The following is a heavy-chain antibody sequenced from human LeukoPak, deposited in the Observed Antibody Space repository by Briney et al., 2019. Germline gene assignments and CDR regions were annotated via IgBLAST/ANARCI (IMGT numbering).Heavy chain of an antibody. D-gene: IGHD4-17*01. V-gene: IGHV4-34*01. CDR3: ARHDYGDYGAFDI. CDR1: GGSFSGYY. CDR2: INHSGST. J-gene: IGHJ3*02. Sequence: KPSETLSLTCAVYGGSFSGYYWSWIRQPPGKGLEWIGEINHSGSTNYNPSPKSRVTISVDTSKNQFSLKLSSVTAADTAVYYCARHDYGDYGAFDIWGQGTMVTVSS.